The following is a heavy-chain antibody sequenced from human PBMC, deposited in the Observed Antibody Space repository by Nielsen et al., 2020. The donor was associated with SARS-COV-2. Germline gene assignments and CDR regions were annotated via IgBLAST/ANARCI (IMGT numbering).Heavy chain of an antibody. CDR3: ARDDDILTGYYTDYYYYGMDV. D-gene: IGHD3-9*01. CDR2: ISSSSSTI. J-gene: IGHJ6*02. CDR1: GFTFSSYS. Sequence: GESLKISCAASGFTFSSYSMNWVRQAPGKGLEWVSYISSSSSTIYYADSVKGRFTISRDNAKNSLYLQMNSLRDEDTAVYYCARDDDILTGYYTDYYYYGMDVWGQGTTVTVSS. V-gene: IGHV3-48*02.